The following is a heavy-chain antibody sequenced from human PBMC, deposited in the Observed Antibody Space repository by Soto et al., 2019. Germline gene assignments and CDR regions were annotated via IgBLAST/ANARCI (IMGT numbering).Heavy chain of an antibody. CDR3: ARLLSRTLRFLEWFVMEDV. CDR2: MNPNSGNT. J-gene: IGHJ6*02. Sequence: GASVKVSFKASGYTFTSYDINWVRQATGQGLEWMGWMNPNSGNTGYAQKFQGRVTMTRNTSISTAYMELSSLRSEDTAVYYCARLLSRTLRFLEWFVMEDVWGQGTTVTVSS. V-gene: IGHV1-8*01. CDR1: GYTFTSYD. D-gene: IGHD3-3*01.